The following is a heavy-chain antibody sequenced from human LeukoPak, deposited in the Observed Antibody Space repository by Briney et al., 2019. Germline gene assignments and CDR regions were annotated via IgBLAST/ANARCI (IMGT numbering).Heavy chain of an antibody. D-gene: IGHD6-19*01. CDR1: GGSVSSGSYY. CDR2: IHNSGSA. J-gene: IGHJ4*02. V-gene: IGHV4-61*01. CDR3: ARDGYSSGWR. Sequence: SETLSLTCTVSGGSVSSGSYYWSWIRQPPGKGLEWIGYIHNSGSANYNPSLMSRVTILVDTPKNQLSLKLSSVTAADTAVYYCARDGYSSGWRWGQGTLVTVSS.